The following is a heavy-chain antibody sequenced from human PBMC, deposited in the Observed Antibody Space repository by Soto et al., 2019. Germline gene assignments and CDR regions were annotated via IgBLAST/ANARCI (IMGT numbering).Heavy chain of an antibody. CDR2: IIPIFGTA. D-gene: IGHD1-7*01. CDR1: GGTFSSYA. Sequence: SVKVSCKASGGTFSSYAISLVRQAPGQGLEWMGGIIPIFGTANYAQKFQGRVTITADESTSTAYMELSSLRSEDTAVYYCARAETNWNYFTFTFDPWGQGTLVTVSS. V-gene: IGHV1-69*13. CDR3: ARAETNWNYFTFTFDP. J-gene: IGHJ5*02.